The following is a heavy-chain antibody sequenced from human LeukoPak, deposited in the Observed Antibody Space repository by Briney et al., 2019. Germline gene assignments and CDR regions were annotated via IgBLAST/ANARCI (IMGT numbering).Heavy chain of an antibody. D-gene: IGHD4-17*01. CDR3: ARHSYGVGLAY. CDR1: GGSISRDY. J-gene: IGHJ4*02. V-gene: IGHV4-59*08. Sequence: KSSETLSLTCNVSGGSISRDYWGWIRQPPGKGLEWIGHIYYSGSTNSGSTNYNPSPKSRVTISADTSKNQFSLRLRSVTAADTAVYYCARHSYGVGLAYWGQGTLVTVSS. CDR2: IYY.